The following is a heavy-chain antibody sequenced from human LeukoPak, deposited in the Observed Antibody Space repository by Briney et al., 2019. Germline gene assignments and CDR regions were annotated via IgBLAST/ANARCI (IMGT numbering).Heavy chain of an antibody. CDR1: GYTFTGYY. D-gene: IGHD5-18*01. CDR3: ARAERGCSYGKLDY. J-gene: IGHJ4*02. CDR2: INPNSGGT. Sequence: GASVKVSCKASGYTFTGYYMHWVRQAPGQGLEWMGRINPNSGGTNYEQKFQGRVTMTRDTSISTAYMELSSLRSDDTAVYYCARAERGCSYGKLDYWGQGTLVTVSS. V-gene: IGHV1-2*06.